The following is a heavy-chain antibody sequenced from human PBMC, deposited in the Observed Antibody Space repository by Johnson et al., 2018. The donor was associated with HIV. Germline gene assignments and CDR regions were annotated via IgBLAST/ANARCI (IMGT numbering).Heavy chain of an antibody. CDR2: IRGRANTYAT. CDR1: GFSFSNYA. Sequence: VQLVESGGGWVQPGGSLRLSCAASGFSFSNYAMPWVRQAPGKGLEWVGRIRGRANTYATAYAASLQGSFTISSDDSTNTAYLQMNSLTPDDTAVYYCARGKRRGSGLGAFHSRGQGTMVTVTS. CDR3: ARGKRRGSGLGAFHS. V-gene: IGHV3-73*01. J-gene: IGHJ3*02. D-gene: IGHD3-3*01.